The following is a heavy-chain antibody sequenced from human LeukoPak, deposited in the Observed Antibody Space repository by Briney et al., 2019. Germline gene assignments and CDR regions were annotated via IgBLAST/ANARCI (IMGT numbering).Heavy chain of an antibody. CDR2: VTPNSGNT. D-gene: IGHD3-22*01. CDR1: GYTFTNYD. CDR3: ASFPSITMTGQ. Sequence: ASVKVSCKASGYTFTNYDINWVRQATGQGLEWMGWVTPNSGNTGYAQNFQGRVTMTRNTSISTAYMELSRLRSDDTAVYYCASFPSITMTGQWGQGTLVTVSS. J-gene: IGHJ4*02. V-gene: IGHV1-8*01.